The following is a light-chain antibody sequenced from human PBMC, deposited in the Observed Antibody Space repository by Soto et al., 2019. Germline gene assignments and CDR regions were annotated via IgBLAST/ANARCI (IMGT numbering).Light chain of an antibody. CDR2: DAS. CDR1: QSISNF. V-gene: IGKV1-5*01. CDR3: RQYNSYSWT. Sequence: DVQMTQAPSTLSASIGERITISCRANQSISNFLAWYQQKPGKAPKLLIYDASTLESGVPSRFRGSGSGTEFTLTISRLQPDDFATYFCRQYNSYSWTFGRGTKV. J-gene: IGKJ1*01.